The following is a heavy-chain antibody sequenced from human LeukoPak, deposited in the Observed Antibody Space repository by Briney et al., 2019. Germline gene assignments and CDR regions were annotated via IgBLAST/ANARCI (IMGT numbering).Heavy chain of an antibody. CDR3: AREISSWYRTEGRFDP. CDR1: GFTFSNYW. CDR2: IKQDGSEK. V-gene: IGHV3-7*01. J-gene: IGHJ5*02. Sequence: GGSLRLSCAASGFTFSNYWMSWVRQAPGTGLKSVANIKQDGSEKYYVDSVTGRFTISRDNAKNALYLQMNSLRAEDTAVYYCAREISSWYRTEGRFDPWGQGTLVTVSS. D-gene: IGHD6-13*01.